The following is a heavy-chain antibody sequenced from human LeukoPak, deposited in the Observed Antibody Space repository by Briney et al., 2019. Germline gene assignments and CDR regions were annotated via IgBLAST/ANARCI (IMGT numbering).Heavy chain of an antibody. CDR3: ARDGIAAAGMFYYYGMDV. CDR1: GDSVSSNSAA. Sequence: SQTLSLTCAISGDSVSSNSAAWNWIRQSPSRGLEWLGRTYYRSKWYNDYAVSVKSRITINPDTSKNQFSLQLNSVTPEDTAEYYCARDGIAAAGMFYYYGMDVWGQGTTVTVSS. J-gene: IGHJ6*02. D-gene: IGHD6-13*01. V-gene: IGHV6-1*01. CDR2: TYYRSKWYN.